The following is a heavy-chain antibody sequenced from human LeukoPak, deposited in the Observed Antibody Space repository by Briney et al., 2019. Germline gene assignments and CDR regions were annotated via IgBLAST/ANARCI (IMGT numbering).Heavy chain of an antibody. CDR1: GGSFSGYY. D-gene: IGHD6-19*01. Sequence: SETLSLTCAVYGGSFSGYYWSWIRQPPGKGLEWIGEINHSGSTNYNPALKSRVTISVDTSKNHLSLKLTSVTAADTAVYYCARSGSSGWYDAFDIWGQGTMVTVSS. CDR3: ARSGSSGWYDAFDI. CDR2: INHSGST. J-gene: IGHJ3*02. V-gene: IGHV4-34*01.